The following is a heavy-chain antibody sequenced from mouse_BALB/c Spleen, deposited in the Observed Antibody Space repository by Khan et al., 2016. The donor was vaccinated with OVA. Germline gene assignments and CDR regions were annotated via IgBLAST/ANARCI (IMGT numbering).Heavy chain of an antibody. CDR3: ARRNYFGYTVGH. D-gene: IGHD1-2*01. V-gene: IGHV1-77*01. J-gene: IGHJ3*02. CDR2: IYPRSGNT. CDR1: GYTFTDYY. Sequence: QVQLQQSGAELARPGASVKLSCKASGYTFTDYYINWLKQRTGQGLEWIGEIYPRSGNTYYNEKFKGKATLTADKSSSVAYMQLSSLTSEDSAVYFCARRNYFGYTVGHWGQGTLVTVSA.